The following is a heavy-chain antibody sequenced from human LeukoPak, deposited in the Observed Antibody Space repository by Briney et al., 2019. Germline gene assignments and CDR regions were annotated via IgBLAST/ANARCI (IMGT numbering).Heavy chain of an antibody. CDR1: GYTFTSYG. CDR3: ARVKEVGSSSGWFDH. D-gene: IGHD6-6*01. J-gene: IGHJ5*02. Sequence: GASVKVSCKASGYTFTSYGISWVRQAPGQGLEWMGWISAYNGNTNYAQKLQGRVTMTTDTSTSTAYMELRSLRSDDTAVYYCARVKEVGSSSGWFDHWGQGTLVTVSS. CDR2: ISAYNGNT. V-gene: IGHV1-18*01.